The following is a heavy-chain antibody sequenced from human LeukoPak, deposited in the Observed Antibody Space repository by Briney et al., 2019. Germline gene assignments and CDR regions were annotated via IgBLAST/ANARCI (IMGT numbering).Heavy chain of an antibody. J-gene: IGHJ5*02. CDR2: ISYDESNK. CDR1: GFAFSYSS. D-gene: IGHD3/OR15-3a*01. CDR3: ARGATNDFWTGYGWFDP. V-gene: IGHV3-30-3*01. Sequence: PGGSLRLSCAASGFAFSYSSMHWVRQAPGKGLEWVAVISYDESNKFYTHSVKGRFTISRDNSKNTLYLQMNSLTAEDTAIYSCARGATNDFWTGYGWFDPWGQGTLVTVSS.